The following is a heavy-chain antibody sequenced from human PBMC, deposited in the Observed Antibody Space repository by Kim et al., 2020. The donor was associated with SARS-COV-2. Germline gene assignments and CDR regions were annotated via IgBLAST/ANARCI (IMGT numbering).Heavy chain of an antibody. D-gene: IGHD2-2*02. Sequence: GGSLRLSCAASGFTFSSYSMNWVRQAPGKGLEWVSYISSSSSTIYYADSVKGRFTISRDNAKNSLYLQMNSLRDEDTAVYYCAVSTVPAAISVFDYWGQGTLVTVSS. V-gene: IGHV3-48*02. CDR2: ISSSSSTI. J-gene: IGHJ4*02. CDR1: GFTFSSYS. CDR3: AVSTVPAAISVFDY.